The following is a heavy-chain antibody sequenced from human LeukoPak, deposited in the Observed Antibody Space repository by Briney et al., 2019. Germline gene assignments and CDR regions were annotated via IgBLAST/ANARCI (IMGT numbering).Heavy chain of an antibody. CDR3: AKGVGDGYNYYFDY. CDR2: IIPIFDTA. D-gene: IGHD5-24*01. Sequence: SVKVSCKTPGGTFSSYAISWVRQAPRQGLEWIGNIIPIFDTANYAQKFQGRVTITAGESATTSYMELSSLTSEDTAVYYCAKGVGDGYNYYFDYWGQGTLVTVSS. V-gene: IGHV1-69*15. CDR1: GGTFSSYA. J-gene: IGHJ4*02.